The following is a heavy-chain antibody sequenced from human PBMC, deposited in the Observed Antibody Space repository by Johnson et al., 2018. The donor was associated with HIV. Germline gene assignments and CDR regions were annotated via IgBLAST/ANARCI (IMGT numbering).Heavy chain of an antibody. J-gene: IGHJ3*01. CDR2: TRNKANSYTT. Sequence: VQLVESGGGLVKPGGSLRLSCAASGFTFSDHYMDWVRQAPGKGLEWVGRTRNKANSYTTDYAASVKGRFTISRDDSKNSLYLQMYSLKTEDTAVYYCTRVSLPPSYAFDFWGQGTMVTVSS. CDR1: GFTFSDHY. V-gene: IGHV3-72*01. CDR3: TRVSLPPSYAFDF.